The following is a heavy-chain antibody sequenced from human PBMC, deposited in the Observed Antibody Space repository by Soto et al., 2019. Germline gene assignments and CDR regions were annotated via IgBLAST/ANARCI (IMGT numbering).Heavy chain of an antibody. CDR1: GGSISSSSYY. CDR3: ARQQYCGSSTCYDSLYYQYMDV. J-gene: IGHJ6*03. Sequence: SETLSLTCTVSGGSISSSSYYWGWIRQPPGKGLEWIGSIYHSGATHYDPSLKSRVTLSVDTTNNQFSLRLSSVTAADTAVYFCARQQYCGSSTCYDSLYYQYMDVWGKGTMVTVSS. D-gene: IGHD2-2*01. V-gene: IGHV4-39*01. CDR2: IYHSGAT.